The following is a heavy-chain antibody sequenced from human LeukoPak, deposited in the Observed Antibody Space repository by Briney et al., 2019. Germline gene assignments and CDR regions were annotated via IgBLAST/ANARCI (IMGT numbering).Heavy chain of an antibody. CDR2: IYYSGST. CDR1: GGSISSSSYY. V-gene: IGHV4-39*01. CDR3: ARRVRHHSYYYYGMDV. J-gene: IGHJ6*02. Sequence: TSETLSLTCTVSGGSISSSSYYWGWIRPPPGKGLEWIGSIYYSGSTYYNPSLKSRVTISVDTSKNQFSLKLSSVTAADTAVYYCARRVRHHSYYYYGMDVWGQGTTVTVSS. D-gene: IGHD4-23*01.